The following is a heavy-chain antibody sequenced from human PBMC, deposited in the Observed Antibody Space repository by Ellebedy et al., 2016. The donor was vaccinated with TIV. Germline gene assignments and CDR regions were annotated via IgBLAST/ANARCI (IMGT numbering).Heavy chain of an antibody. D-gene: IGHD6-19*01. J-gene: IGHJ6*02. V-gene: IGHV3-13*01. CDR3: ARDASGWGLAV. CDR1: GFTFSNYD. Sequence: GESLKISCAASGFTFSNYDMHWVRQSSGKGLEWVALIGTAGNTHYPDSVKGRFTVSRENAKNSLYLQMHSLRADDTAVYYCARDASGWGLAVWGQGTTVIVSS. CDR2: IGTAGNT.